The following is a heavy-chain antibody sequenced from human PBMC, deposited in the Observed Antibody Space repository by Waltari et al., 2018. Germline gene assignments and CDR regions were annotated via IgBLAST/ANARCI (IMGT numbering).Heavy chain of an antibody. J-gene: IGHJ4*02. V-gene: IGHV4-59*11. CDR3: ARGGGSWDLDY. Sequence: QVQLQESGPGLVKPSETLSLTCTVPGGSIRSHYWSWIRQPPGKGLAWIGYIYSSGSTNYHPSLKSRVTISVDTSKTQFSLKLSSVTAADTAVYYCARGGGSWDLDYWGQGTLVTVSS. CDR2: IYSSGST. D-gene: IGHD6-13*01. CDR1: GGSIRSHY.